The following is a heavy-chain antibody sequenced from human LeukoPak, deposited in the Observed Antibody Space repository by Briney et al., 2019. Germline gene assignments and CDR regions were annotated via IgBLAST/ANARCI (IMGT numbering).Heavy chain of an antibody. CDR1: GFIFSSHW. CDR2: IKQDGSEK. Sequence: GGSLRLSCAGSGFIFSSHWMIWVRQAPGKGLEWVANIKQDGSEKYYVDSVKGRFTISRDNTKSSMYLEMNSLRAEDTAVYYCAKEGAYPIITYDSWGQGALVTVSS. J-gene: IGHJ5*01. D-gene: IGHD3-10*01. CDR3: AKEGAYPIITYDS. V-gene: IGHV3-7*01.